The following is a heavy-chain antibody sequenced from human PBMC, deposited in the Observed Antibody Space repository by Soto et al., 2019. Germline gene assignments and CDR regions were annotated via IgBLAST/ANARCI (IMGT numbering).Heavy chain of an antibody. CDR1: GGSFSGYY. V-gene: IGHV4-34*01. CDR2: INHSGST. D-gene: IGHD5-18*01. CDR3: AGEDGYSYGY. Sequence: SETLSLTCAVYGGSFSGYYWSWIRQPPGKGLEWIGEINHSGSTNYNPSLKSRVTISVDTSKNQFSLKLSSVTAADTAVYYCAGEDGYSYGYWGQGTLVTVS. J-gene: IGHJ4*02.